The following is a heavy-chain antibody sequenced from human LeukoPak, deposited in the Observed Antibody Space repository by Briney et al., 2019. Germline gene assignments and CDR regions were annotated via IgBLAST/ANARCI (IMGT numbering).Heavy chain of an antibody. CDR3: VRASADSGGAFDV. Sequence: SETLSLTCTVSGASINKDYWAWIRQPPGRGLEWIGYVIDSDFNEANGDITNYNPSLETRVTTSRDTPKNQFSLKLSSMTAADTAIYYCVRASADSGGAFDVWGHGTVVTVSP. CDR2: VIDSDFNEANGDIT. V-gene: IGHV4-59*01. CDR1: GASINKDY. D-gene: IGHD2-15*01. J-gene: IGHJ3*01.